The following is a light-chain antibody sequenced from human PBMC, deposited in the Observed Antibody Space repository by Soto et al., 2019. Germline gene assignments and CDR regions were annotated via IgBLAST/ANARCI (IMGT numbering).Light chain of an antibody. V-gene: IGKV3-15*01. CDR2: GES. CDR3: QQYNNWPWT. CDR1: QSVTSY. Sequence: DIVLTQSPGTLSLSPGERATLSCRASQSVTSYLAWYQQRTGQAPRILIYGESKRATGFPDRFSGSGSGTDLNLTISRLQSEDFAVYYCQQYNNWPWTCGQGTKVDIK. J-gene: IGKJ1*01.